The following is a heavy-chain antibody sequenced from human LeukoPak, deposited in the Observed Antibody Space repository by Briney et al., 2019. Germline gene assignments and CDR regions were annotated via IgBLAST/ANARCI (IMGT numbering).Heavy chain of an antibody. Sequence: SETLSLTCTVSGGSISSGSYYWSWIRQPAGKGLEWIGRIYTSGSTNYNPSLKSRVTISVDTSKNQFSLKLNSLTTADTAVYYCTRGAGWLIDYWGQGILVTVSS. J-gene: IGHJ4*02. CDR2: IYTSGST. CDR1: GGSISSGSYY. V-gene: IGHV4-61*02. CDR3: TRGAGWLIDY. D-gene: IGHD3-16*01.